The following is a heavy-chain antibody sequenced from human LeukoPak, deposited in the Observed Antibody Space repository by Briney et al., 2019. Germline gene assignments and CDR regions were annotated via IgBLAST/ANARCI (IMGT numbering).Heavy chain of an antibody. V-gene: IGHV3-74*01. CDR3: ARFAYDSGSLS. J-gene: IGHJ5*02. CDR1: AFTFSSYW. CDR2: ISSDGTTT. D-gene: IGHD3-10*01. Sequence: GGSLRLSCSASAFTFSSYWMDWVPQTPGEGLVWVSRISSDGTTTTYADSVRGRFTISRDNARNTLYLQMNSLRAEDTAVYYCARFAYDSGSLSWGQGALVTVSS.